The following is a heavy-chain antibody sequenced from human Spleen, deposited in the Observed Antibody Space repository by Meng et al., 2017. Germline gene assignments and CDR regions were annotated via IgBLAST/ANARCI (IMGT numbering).Heavy chain of an antibody. CDR1: GFSLSTSGMR. V-gene: IGHV2-5*08. CDR3: AHETGPTNPVTTYTGYFDY. CDR2: IDWDDDK. D-gene: IGHD4-17*01. J-gene: IGHJ4*02. Sequence: SGPTLVKPTQTLTLTCTFSGFSLSTSGMRVSWIRQPPGKALEWLARIDWDDDKTYSPSLKSRLTITKDTYKNQVVLTMTNMDPVDTATYYCAHETGPTNPVTTYTGYFDYWGQGTLVTVSS.